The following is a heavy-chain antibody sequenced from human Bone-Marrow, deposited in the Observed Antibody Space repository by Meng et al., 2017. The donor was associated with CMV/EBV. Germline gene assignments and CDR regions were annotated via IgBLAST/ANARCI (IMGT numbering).Heavy chain of an antibody. V-gene: IGHV1-2*02. CDR3: ARDHRTYSSSWYVYHYYGMDV. CDR2: INPNSGGT. J-gene: IGHJ6*02. CDR1: GYTFTGYY. D-gene: IGHD6-13*01. Sequence: ASVKVSCKASGYTFTGYYMHWVRQAPGQGLEWMGWINPNSGGTNYAQKFQGRVTMTRDTSISTAYMELSRLRSDDTAVYYCARDHRTYSSSWYVYHYYGMDVWGQGTTVTVYS.